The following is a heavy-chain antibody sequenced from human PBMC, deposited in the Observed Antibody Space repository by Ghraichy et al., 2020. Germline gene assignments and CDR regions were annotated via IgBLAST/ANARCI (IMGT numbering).Heavy chain of an antibody. J-gene: IGHJ3*01. CDR1: GFSVSNNY. V-gene: IGHV3-53*01. CDR3: AGWLENAFDV. CDR2: IYAGGNT. Sequence: GGSLRLSCAASGFSVSNNYMNWVRQAPVKGLEWVSVIYAGGNTHYADSVAGRFTISRDNSNNTLFLQMNSLRVEDTAVYYCAGWLENAFDVWGQGTMVTVSS. D-gene: IGHD6-19*01.